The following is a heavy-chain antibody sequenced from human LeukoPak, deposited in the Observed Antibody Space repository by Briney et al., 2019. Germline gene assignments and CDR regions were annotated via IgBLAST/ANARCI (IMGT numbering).Heavy chain of an antibody. V-gene: IGHV3-7*01. J-gene: IGHJ4*02. D-gene: IGHD3-22*01. CDR1: GFTFSSYW. Sequence: GGSLRLSCAASGFTFSSYWMNWARQAPGKGLEWVASINHNGNVNYYVDSVKGRFTISRDNAKNSLYLQMSNLRAEDTAVYYCARVPYDSSGYYDYWGQGTLVTVSS. CDR2: INHNGNVN. CDR3: ARVPYDSSGYYDY.